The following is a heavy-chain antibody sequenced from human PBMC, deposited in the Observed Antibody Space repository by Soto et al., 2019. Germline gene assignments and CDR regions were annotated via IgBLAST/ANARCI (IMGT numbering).Heavy chain of an antibody. CDR3: ARSTIAAAGT. J-gene: IGHJ5*02. CDR1: GGSISRGDYF. Sequence: QVQLQESGPGLVKPSQTLSLTCTVSGGSISRGDYFWSWIRQHPEKGLEWVGYIYYTGITYYNPSLKRRVTMSVDTSKNQFSLKLTSVTVADTAVYYCARSTIAAAGTWGQGILVTVSS. CDR2: IYYTGIT. V-gene: IGHV4-31*03. D-gene: IGHD6-13*01.